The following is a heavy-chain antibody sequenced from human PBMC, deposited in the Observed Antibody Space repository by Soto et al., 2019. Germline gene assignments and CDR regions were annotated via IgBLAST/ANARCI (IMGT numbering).Heavy chain of an antibody. CDR1: GFTFSSYD. CDR3: ARESRFLEWLSLNWFDP. Sequence: GGSLRLSCAASGFTFSSYDMNWVRQAPGKGLEWVSYISSSSSTIYYADSVKGRFTISRDNAKNSLYLQMNSLRAEDTAVYYCARESRFLEWLSLNWFDPWGQGTLVTVSS. CDR2: ISSSSSTI. J-gene: IGHJ5*02. D-gene: IGHD3-3*01. V-gene: IGHV3-48*01.